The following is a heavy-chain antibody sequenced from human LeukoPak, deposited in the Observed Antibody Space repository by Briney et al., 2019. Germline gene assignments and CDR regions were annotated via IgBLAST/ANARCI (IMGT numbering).Heavy chain of an antibody. V-gene: IGHV3-21*01. D-gene: IGHD2-8*01. J-gene: IGHJ4*02. CDR1: GFTFSSYS. Sequence: GGSLRLSCAASGFTFSSYSMNWVRQAPGKGLEWVSSISSSSSYIYYADSVKGRFTISRDNAKNSLYLQMNSLRAEDTAVYYCARVLLGYCTNGVCYTNDYWGQGTLVTVSS. CDR2: ISSSSSYI. CDR3: ARVLLGYCTNGVCYTNDY.